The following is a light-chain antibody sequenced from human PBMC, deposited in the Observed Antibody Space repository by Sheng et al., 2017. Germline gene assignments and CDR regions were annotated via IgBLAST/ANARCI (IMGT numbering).Light chain of an antibody. CDR2: WAS. J-gene: IGKJ4*01. V-gene: IGKV4-1*01. Sequence: DVVMTQSPDSLAVSLGERAIINCKSSQSVSKSPNNHDFLGWYQQKPGQPPRLLIYWASTRESGVPERFSGSGSGTDFTLTISSLQAEDVAVYYCLHHHNSPLFGGGTKVEIK. CDR3: LHHHNSPL. CDR1: QSVSKSPNNHDF.